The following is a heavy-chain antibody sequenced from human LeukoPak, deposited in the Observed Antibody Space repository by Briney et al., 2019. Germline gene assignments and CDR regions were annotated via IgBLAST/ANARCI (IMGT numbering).Heavy chain of an antibody. CDR2: INHSGST. J-gene: IGHJ6*03. CDR1: GGSFSGYY. Sequence: TSETLSLTCAVYGGSFSGYYWSWIRQPPGKGLEWIGEINHSGSTNYNPSLKSRVTISVDTSKNQFSLKLSSVTAADTAVYYCARGSEYYYYYYMDVWGKGTTVTVSS. CDR3: ARGSEYYYYYYMDV. V-gene: IGHV4-34*01.